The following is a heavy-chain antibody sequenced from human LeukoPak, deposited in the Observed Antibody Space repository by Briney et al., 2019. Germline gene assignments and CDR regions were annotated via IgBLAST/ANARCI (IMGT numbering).Heavy chain of an antibody. V-gene: IGHV3-48*01. CDR2: ITSSSSTI. CDR3: ARDRPGSGWYYFDS. J-gene: IGHJ4*02. D-gene: IGHD6-19*01. Sequence: GGSLRLSCAASGFTFSSYSMNWVRQAPGKELEWVSFITSSSSTIHYVDSVKGRFIISRDNAKNSLYLQMNSLRAEDTAVYYCARDRPGSGWYYFDSWGQATLVTVSS. CDR1: GFTFSSYS.